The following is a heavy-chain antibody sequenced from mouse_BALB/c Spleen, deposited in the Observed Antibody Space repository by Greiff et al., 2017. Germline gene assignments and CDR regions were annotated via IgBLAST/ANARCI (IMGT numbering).Heavy chain of an antibody. CDR3: ARNYYGSREYFDY. CDR2: ISYSGST. D-gene: IGHD1-1*01. J-gene: IGHJ2*01. CDR1: GYSITSDYA. Sequence: DVQLQESGPGLVKPSQSLSLTCTVTGYSITSDYAWNWIRQFPGNKLEWMGYISYSGSTSYNPSLKSRISITRDTSKNQFFLQLNSVTTEDTATYYCARNYYGSREYFDYWGQGTTLTVSS. V-gene: IGHV3-2*02.